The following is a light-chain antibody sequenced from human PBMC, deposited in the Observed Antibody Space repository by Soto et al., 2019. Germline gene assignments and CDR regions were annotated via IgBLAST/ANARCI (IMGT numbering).Light chain of an antibody. Sequence: QSALTQPASVSASPGQSISISCTGTSNDIGAFDYVSWYQQHPGKAPKLILFEVFNRPSGVSTRFSGSKSGSTASLTISGFQAEDEADYFCSSYTTNNAHVFGGGTKLTVL. J-gene: IGLJ2*01. V-gene: IGLV2-14*01. CDR3: SSYTTNNAHV. CDR1: SNDIGAFDY. CDR2: EVF.